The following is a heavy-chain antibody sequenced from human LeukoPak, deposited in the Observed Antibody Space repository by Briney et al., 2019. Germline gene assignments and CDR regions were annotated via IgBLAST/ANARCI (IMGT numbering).Heavy chain of an antibody. V-gene: IGHV4-4*07. J-gene: IGHJ5*02. CDR3: AREGYYDFWSGYYGNWFDP. CDR2: IYTSGST. CDR1: GASLSSYY. D-gene: IGHD3-3*01. Sequence: KTSETLSLTCNVSGASLSSYYWSWIRQPAGKGLEWIGRIYTSGSTNYNPSLKSRVTMSVDTSKNQFSLKLSSVTAADTAVYYCAREGYYDFWSGYYGNWFDPWGQGTLVTVSS.